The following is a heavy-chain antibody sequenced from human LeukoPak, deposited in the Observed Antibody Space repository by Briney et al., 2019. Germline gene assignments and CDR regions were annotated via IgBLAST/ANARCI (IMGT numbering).Heavy chain of an antibody. Sequence: GGSLRLSCAASGFTSSSYVMSWVRQAPGKGLEWVSAISGSGGSTYYADSVKGRFTISRDNSKNTLYLQMNSLRAEDTAVYYCAKRALSYYDSRGYYWAENWGQGTLVTVSS. CDR1: GFTSSSYV. V-gene: IGHV3-23*01. D-gene: IGHD3-22*01. CDR3: AKRALSYYDSRGYYWAEN. CDR2: ISGSGGST. J-gene: IGHJ4*02.